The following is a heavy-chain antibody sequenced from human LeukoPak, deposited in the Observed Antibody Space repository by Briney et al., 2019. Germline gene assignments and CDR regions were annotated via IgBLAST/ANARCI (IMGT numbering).Heavy chain of an antibody. D-gene: IGHD6-25*01. CDR1: GGSFSGYY. J-gene: IGHJ4*02. Sequence: SETLSLTCAVYGGSFSGYYWGWIRQPPGKGLEWIGEINHSGTTNYNPSLKSRVTVSVDTSKNQFSLKLTSLIAADTTVYYCARARGTGAIDSWGQGTLVTVSS. CDR3: ARARGTGAIDS. CDR2: INHSGTT. V-gene: IGHV4-34*01.